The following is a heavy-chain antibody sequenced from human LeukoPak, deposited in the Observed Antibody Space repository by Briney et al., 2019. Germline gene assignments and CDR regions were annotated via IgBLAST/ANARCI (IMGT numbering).Heavy chain of an antibody. V-gene: IGHV3-74*01. D-gene: IGHD6-13*01. CDR3: ARGGDSSSWYPGYFDY. Sequence: GGSLRLSCAASGFTFSNYWMHWVRQAPGKGPVWVSRIKSDGSSTRFADSVQGRFTISRDNGKNTLYLQMNSLRAEDTAVYYCARGGDSSSWYPGYFDYWGQGALVTVSS. J-gene: IGHJ4*02. CDR1: GFTFSNYW. CDR2: IKSDGSST.